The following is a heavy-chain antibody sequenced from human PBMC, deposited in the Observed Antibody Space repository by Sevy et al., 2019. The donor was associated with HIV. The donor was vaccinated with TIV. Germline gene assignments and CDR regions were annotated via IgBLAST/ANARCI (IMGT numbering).Heavy chain of an antibody. CDR1: GFTFSGYA. D-gene: IGHD3-16*01. V-gene: IGHV3-30-3*01. J-gene: IGHJ3*02. Sequence: GGSLRLSCAASGFTFSGYAMHWVRQAPGKGLEWVAVISYDGSNKYYADSVKGRFTISRDNSKNTLYLQMNSLRAEDTAVYYCARKPGGNDAFDIWGQGTMVTV. CDR2: ISYDGSNK. CDR3: ARKPGGNDAFDI.